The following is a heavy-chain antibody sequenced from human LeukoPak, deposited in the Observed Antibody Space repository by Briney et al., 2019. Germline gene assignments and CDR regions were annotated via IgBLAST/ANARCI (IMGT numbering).Heavy chain of an antibody. D-gene: IGHD2-15*01. CDR3: TTARRCSGGSCYPHLFDY. CDR1: GFTFSNAW. V-gene: IGHV3-15*01. Sequence: GGSLRLSCAASGFTFSNAWMSWVCQAPGQGLEWVGRIKSKTDGGTTDYAAPVKRRFTISRDDSKNTLYLQMNSLKAEDTAVYYCTTARRCSGGSCYPHLFDYWGQGTLVTVSS. CDR2: IKSKTDGGTT. J-gene: IGHJ4*02.